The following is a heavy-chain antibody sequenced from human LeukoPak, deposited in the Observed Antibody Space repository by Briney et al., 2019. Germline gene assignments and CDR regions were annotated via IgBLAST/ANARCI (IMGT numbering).Heavy chain of an antibody. CDR1: GYTFTSYG. D-gene: IGHD3-9*01. V-gene: IGHV1-18*01. CDR3: ARVPKPRDLILTGYNNWFDP. CDR2: ISAYNGNT. Sequence: GASVKVSCKASGYTFTSYGISWVRQAPGQGLEWMGWISAYNGNTNYAQKLQGRVAMTTDTSTSTAYMELRSLRSDDTAVYYCARVPKPRDLILTGYNNWFDPWGQGTLVTVSS. J-gene: IGHJ5*02.